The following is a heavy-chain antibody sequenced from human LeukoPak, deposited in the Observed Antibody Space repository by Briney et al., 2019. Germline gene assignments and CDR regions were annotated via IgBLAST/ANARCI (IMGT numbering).Heavy chain of an antibody. D-gene: IGHD6-19*01. CDR2: IHTSGST. CDR1: GGSISNYH. J-gene: IGHJ4*02. Sequence: SETLSLTCTVSGGSISNYHWSWIRQPAGKGLEWIGQIHTSGSTNYNPPLKSRVTTSIDTPENQLSLTIRSVTAADTAVYYCARRDISSGWSFDYWGQGTLVTVSS. V-gene: IGHV4-4*07. CDR3: ARRDISSGWSFDY.